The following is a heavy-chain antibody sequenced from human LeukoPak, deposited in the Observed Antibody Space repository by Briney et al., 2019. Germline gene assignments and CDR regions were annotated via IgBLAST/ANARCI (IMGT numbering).Heavy chain of an antibody. CDR1: GYTFTSYD. Sequence: GASVKVSCKASGYTFTSYDINWVRQATGQVLEWMGWMNPNSGNTGYAQKFQGRVTMTRNTSISTAYMELSSLRSEGTAVYYCARVSMTTGIFGMDVWGQGTTVTVSS. J-gene: IGHJ6*02. CDR3: ARVSMTTGIFGMDV. V-gene: IGHV1-8*01. D-gene: IGHD4-17*01. CDR2: MNPNSGNT.